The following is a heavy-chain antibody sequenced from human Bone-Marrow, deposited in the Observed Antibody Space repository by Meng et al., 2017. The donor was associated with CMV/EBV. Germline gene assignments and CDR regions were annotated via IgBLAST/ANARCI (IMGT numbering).Heavy chain of an antibody. CDR3: ASSYSNYGYYYYGMDV. CDR2: INWNGGST. V-gene: IGHV3-20*04. CDR1: GFTFDDYG. Sequence: GGSLRLSCAASGFTFDDYGMSWVRQAPGKGLEWVSGINWNGGSTGYADSVKGRFTISRDNAKNTLYLQMNSLRAEDTAVYYCASSYSNYGYYYYGMDVWGPGTTVTGYS. D-gene: IGHD4-11*01. J-gene: IGHJ6*02.